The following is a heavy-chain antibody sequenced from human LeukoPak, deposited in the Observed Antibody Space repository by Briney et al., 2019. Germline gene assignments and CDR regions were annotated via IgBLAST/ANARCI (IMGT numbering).Heavy chain of an antibody. D-gene: IGHD5-18*01. CDR1: GYTFTSYG. CDR2: ISAYNGNT. V-gene: IGHV1-18*01. Sequence: ASVKVSCKASGYTFTSYGISWVRQAPGQGLEWMGWISAYNGNTNYAQKLQGRVTMTTDTSTSTAYMGLRSLRSDDTAVYYCAVDGYSYGSGSFDYWGQGTLVTVS. J-gene: IGHJ4*02. CDR3: AVDGYSYGSGSFDY.